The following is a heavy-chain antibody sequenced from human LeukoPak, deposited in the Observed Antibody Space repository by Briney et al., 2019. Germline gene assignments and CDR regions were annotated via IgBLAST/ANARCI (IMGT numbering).Heavy chain of an antibody. CDR2: ISGSGRST. CDR1: GFTFSSYA. Sequence: GGSLRLSCAASGFTFSSYAMSWVRQAPGKGLEWVSGISGSGRSTYYADSVKGRFTISRDNSKNTLYLQMNSLRAEDTAVYYCALYYYDSSGYYSNDAFDIWGQGTMVTVSS. V-gene: IGHV3-23*01. D-gene: IGHD3-22*01. CDR3: ALYYYDSSGYYSNDAFDI. J-gene: IGHJ3*02.